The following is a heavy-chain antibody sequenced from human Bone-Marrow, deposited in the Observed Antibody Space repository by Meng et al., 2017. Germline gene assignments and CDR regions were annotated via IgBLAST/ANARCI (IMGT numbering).Heavy chain of an antibody. CDR2: MNPNSGNT. V-gene: IGHV1-8*03. J-gene: IGHJ4*02. CDR3: ARAPTVTTLRGNRYYFDY. CDR1: GYTFTSYD. Sequence: ASVKVSCKASGYTFTSYDINWVRQATGQGLEWMGWMNPNSGNTGYAQKFQGRVTITRNTSISTAYMELSSLRSEDTAVYYCARAPTVTTLRGNRYYFDYWGQGTLVTVSS. D-gene: IGHD4-17*01.